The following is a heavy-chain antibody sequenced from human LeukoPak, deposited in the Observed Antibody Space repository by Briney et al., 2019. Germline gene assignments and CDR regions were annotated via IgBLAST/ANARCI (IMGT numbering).Heavy chain of an antibody. CDR1: GGSFSGYY. CDR3: VRGDIVVVPAGNYYYGMDV. J-gene: IGHJ6*04. V-gene: IGHV4-34*01. CDR2: INHSGST. Sequence: SETLSLTCAVYGGSFSGYYWSWIRQPPGKGLEWIGEINHSGSTNYNPSLKSRVTISVDTSKNQFSLKLSSVTAADTAVYYCVRGDIVVVPAGNYYYGMDVWGKGTTVTVSS. D-gene: IGHD2-2*01.